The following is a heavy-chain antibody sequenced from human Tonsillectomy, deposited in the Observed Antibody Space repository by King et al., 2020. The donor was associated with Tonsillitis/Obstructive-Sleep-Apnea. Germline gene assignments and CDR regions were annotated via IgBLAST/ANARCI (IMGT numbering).Heavy chain of an antibody. D-gene: IGHD2-2*01. J-gene: IGHJ5*02. V-gene: IGHV1-3*01. CDR3: ASGRIVVVPAAIVPRFDT. Sequence: QLVQSGAEVKKPGASVKVSCKASGYTFTSYAMHWVRQAPGQRLEWMGWINAGNGNTKYSQKFQGRVTITRDTSASTAYMELSSLRSEDTAVYYCASGRIVVVPAAIVPRFDTWGQGNLVTVSS. CDR2: INAGNGNT. CDR1: GYTFTSYA.